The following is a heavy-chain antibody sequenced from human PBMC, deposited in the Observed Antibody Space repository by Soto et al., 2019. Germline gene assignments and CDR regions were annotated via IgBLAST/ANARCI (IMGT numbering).Heavy chain of an antibody. CDR2: IYFRGTT. D-gene: IGHD3-22*01. CDR3: VRMNYYDTSGYPFDY. CDR1: GGSISSYY. Sequence: SETLSLTCTVSGGSISSYYWSWIRQPPGKGLEWIGYIYFRGTTNYNPSLKSRVTMSADTSKNQFSLKLNSVTAADTAVYYCVRMNYYDTSGYPFDYWGRGMMVTVSS. V-gene: IGHV4-59*01. J-gene: IGHJ4*02.